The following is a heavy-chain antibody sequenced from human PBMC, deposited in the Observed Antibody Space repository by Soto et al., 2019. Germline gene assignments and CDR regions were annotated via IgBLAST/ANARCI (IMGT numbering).Heavy chain of an antibody. V-gene: IGHV4-59*01. CDR2: VXXXXXT. CDR1: GVSMRSYF. J-gene: IGHJ4*02. D-gene: IGHD4-4*01. Sequence: SETLSPTCTVSGVSMRSYFWSWVRQPPGKGLXXIXXVXXXXXTXXXPSLKSRATISVDTSKKQFFLRLSSVTAADTAMYYCARLDYSTTDYWGQGTLVTVSS. CDR3: ARLDYSTTDY.